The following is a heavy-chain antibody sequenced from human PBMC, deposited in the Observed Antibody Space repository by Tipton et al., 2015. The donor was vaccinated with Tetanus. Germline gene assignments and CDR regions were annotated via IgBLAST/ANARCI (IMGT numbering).Heavy chain of an antibody. J-gene: IGHJ1*01. CDR2: INHRGGA. CDR3: AGVTAQRTELYFEH. D-gene: IGHD2-8*02. CDR1: GESVSGTY. V-gene: IGHV4-34*01. Sequence: GLVKPSETLSLTCGVSGESVSGTYWSWIRQSPGKGLEWIGEINHRGGATYSPSLKSRVTISMDRSENQISLKMTSVTAADTAVYYCAGVTAQRTELYFEHWGQGTQVTVSS.